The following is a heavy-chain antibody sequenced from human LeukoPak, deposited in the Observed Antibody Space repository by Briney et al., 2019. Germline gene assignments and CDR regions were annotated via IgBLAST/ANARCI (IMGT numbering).Heavy chain of an antibody. CDR2: IYYSGST. D-gene: IGHD3-3*01. Sequence: PSETLSLTCAVSGGSISSGDYYWSWIRQPPGKGLEWIGSIYYSGSTYYNPSLKSRVTISVDTSKNQFSLKLSSVTAADTAVYYCASVITIFGVVYYFDYWGQGTLVTVSS. V-gene: IGHV4-39*01. CDR3: ASVITIFGVVYYFDY. J-gene: IGHJ4*02. CDR1: GGSISSGDYY.